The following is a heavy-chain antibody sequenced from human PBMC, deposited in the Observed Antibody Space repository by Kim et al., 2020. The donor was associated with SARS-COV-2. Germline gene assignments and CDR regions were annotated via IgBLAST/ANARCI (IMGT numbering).Heavy chain of an antibody. Sequence: GGSLRLSCAASGFTFSSYGMHWVLQAPGKGLEWVAVISYDGSNKYYADSVKGRFTISRDNSKNTLYLQMNSLRAEDTAVYYCAKESGSGSYYAWTYYYYGMDGWGQGTTVTVSS. V-gene: IGHV3-30*18. J-gene: IGHJ6*02. CDR1: GFTFSSYG. CDR3: AKESGSGSYYAWTYYYYGMDG. CDR2: ISYDGSNK. D-gene: IGHD3-10*01.